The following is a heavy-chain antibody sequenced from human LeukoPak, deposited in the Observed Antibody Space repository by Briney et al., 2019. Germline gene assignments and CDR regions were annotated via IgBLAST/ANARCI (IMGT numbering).Heavy chain of an antibody. D-gene: IGHD2-15*01. CDR2: INPSGGST. CDR3: ARDLGIVVVVAATPGVDY. Sequence: ASVKVSCKASGYTFTSYYMHWVRQAPGQGLEWMGIINPSGGSTSYAQKFQGRVTMTRDTSKSTVYMELSSLRSEDTAVYYCARDLGIVVVVAATPGVDYWGQGTLVTVSS. V-gene: IGHV1-46*01. CDR1: GYTFTSYY. J-gene: IGHJ4*02.